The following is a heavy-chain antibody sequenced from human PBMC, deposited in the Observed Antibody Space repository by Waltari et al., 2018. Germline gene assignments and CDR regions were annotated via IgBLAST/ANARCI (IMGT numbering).Heavy chain of an antibody. CDR2: ISGGSGGST. CDR3: ARFRTHYDTFDY. CDR1: GFTFSAYE. V-gene: IGHV3-48*03. J-gene: IGHJ4*02. Sequence: EVELVQSGGDVVQPGGSLRLSCAASGFTFSAYEMIWVRQAPGKGLEWLAYISGGSGGSTFYADSVKGRFTVSRDNAKESLYLQMNDLRIEDTAFYFCARFRTHYDTFDYWGQGTLVAVSS. D-gene: IGHD3-16*01.